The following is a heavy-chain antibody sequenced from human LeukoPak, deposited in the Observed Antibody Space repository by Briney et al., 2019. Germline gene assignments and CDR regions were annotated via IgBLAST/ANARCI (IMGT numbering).Heavy chain of an antibody. D-gene: IGHD1-14*01. V-gene: IGHV1-46*01. J-gene: IGHJ5*02. CDR3: ARGRQTGGSDP. Sequence: ASVKDSCKASGYTFTSYYMYWVRQAPGQGLEWMGVINPSGGSTSYAQKFQGRVTMTRDTSTSTVYMELSSLRSEDTAVYYCARGRQTGGSDPWGQGTLVTVSS. CDR2: INPSGGST. CDR1: GYTFTSYY.